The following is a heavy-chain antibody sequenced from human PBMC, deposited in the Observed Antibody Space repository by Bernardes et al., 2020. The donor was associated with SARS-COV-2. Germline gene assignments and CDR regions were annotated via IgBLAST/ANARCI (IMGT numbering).Heavy chain of an antibody. CDR3: ARKSLLTGGDLRS. CDR2: VYYSGST. D-gene: IGHD2-8*02. Sequence: SETLSLTCAVSGDSISSSNWWSWVRQPPGKGLEWIGEVYYSGSTNYNPSLKSRVTISVDKSKNHFSLKLTSVTAADTAIYYCARKSLLTGGDLRSWGQGTLVTVSS. CDR1: GDSISSSNW. V-gene: IGHV4-4*02. J-gene: IGHJ5*02.